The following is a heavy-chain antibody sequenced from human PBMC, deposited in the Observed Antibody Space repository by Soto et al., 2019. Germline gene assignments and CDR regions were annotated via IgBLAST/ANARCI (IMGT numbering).Heavy chain of an antibody. D-gene: IGHD6-19*01. V-gene: IGHV2-5*01. CDR2: IYWNDDK. Sequence: QITLKESGPTLVKPTQTLTLTCIFSGFSLRTSGVGVGWIRQPPGKALEWLGFIYWNDDKRYSPSPKSRLTITKDTSKIQVVLTMTNMDPVDTATYYCAKSGSSGWYGWFDPWGQGTLVTVSS. CDR1: GFSLRTSGVG. J-gene: IGHJ5*02. CDR3: AKSGSSGWYGWFDP.